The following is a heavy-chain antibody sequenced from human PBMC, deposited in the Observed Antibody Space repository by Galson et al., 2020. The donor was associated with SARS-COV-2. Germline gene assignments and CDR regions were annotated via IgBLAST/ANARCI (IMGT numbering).Heavy chain of an antibody. CDR2: IYYSGST. CDR3: ARDQRRITIFGVVIPGTGWFDP. D-gene: IGHD3-3*01. Sequence: SETLSLTCTVSGGSIISYYWSWIRQPPGKGLEWIGYIYYSGSTNYNPSLKSRVTISVDTSKNQFSLKLSSVTAADTAVYYCARDQRRITIFGVVIPGTGWFDPWGQGTLVTVSS. V-gene: IGHV4-59*01. CDR1: GGSIISYY. J-gene: IGHJ5*02.